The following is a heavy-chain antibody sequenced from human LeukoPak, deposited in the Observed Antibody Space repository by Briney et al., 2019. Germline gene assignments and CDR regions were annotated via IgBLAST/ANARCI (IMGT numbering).Heavy chain of an antibody. Sequence: PGGSLRLSCAASGFTFSSNYMSWVRQAPGKGLEWVSVIYSGGSTYYADSVKGRFTISRDNSKNTLYLQMNSLRAEDTAVYYCARDSRDYQYYYYYYYMDVWGKGTTVTVSS. V-gene: IGHV3-66*01. CDR1: GFTFSSNY. J-gene: IGHJ6*03. CDR3: ARDSRDYQYYYYYYYMDV. D-gene: IGHD4-11*01. CDR2: IYSGGST.